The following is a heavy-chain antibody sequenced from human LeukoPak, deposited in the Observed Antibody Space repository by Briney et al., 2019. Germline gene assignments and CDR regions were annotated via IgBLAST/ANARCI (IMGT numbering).Heavy chain of an antibody. CDR2: INPSGGST. J-gene: IGHJ4*02. D-gene: IGHD2-2*01. CDR1: GYTFTGYY. CDR3: ARTLGVVPAAGY. V-gene: IGHV1-46*01. Sequence: ASVKVSCKASGYTFTGYYMHWVRQAPGQGLEWMGIINPSGGSTSYAQKFQGRVTMTRDTSTSTVYMELSSLRSEDTAVYCCARTLGVVPAAGYWGQGTLVTVSS.